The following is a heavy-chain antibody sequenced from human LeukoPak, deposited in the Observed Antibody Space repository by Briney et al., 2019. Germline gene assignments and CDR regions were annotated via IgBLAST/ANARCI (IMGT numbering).Heavy chain of an antibody. CDR1: GFTFANYA. D-gene: IGHD5-24*01. CDR2: ITSSGADS. Sequence: GGSLRLSYAASGFTFANYAMNWVRQAPGKGLEWVAVITSSGADSYYSDSVKGRFTISRDNSKNTLYLQMNSLRAEDTAVYYCARVLGWLQSDYWGQGTLVTVSS. CDR3: ARVLGWLQSDY. V-gene: IGHV3-23*01. J-gene: IGHJ4*02.